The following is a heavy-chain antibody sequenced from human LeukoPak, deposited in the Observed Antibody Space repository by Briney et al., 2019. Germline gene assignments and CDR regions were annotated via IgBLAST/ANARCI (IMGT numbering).Heavy chain of an antibody. J-gene: IGHJ5*02. V-gene: IGHV1-18*01. CDR2: ISAYNGNT. D-gene: IGHD6-19*01. CDR1: GYTFTSYG. Sequence: GASVKVSCTASGYTFTSYGISWVRQAHGQGLEWMGWISAYNGNTNYAQKLQGRVTMTTDTSTSTAYMELRSLRSDDTAVYYCARDRVEQWLYTWGQGTLVTVSS. CDR3: ARDRVEQWLYT.